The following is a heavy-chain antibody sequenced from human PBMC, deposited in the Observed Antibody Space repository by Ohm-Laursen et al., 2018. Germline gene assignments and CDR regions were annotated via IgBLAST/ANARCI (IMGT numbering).Heavy chain of an antibody. J-gene: IGHJ3*02. D-gene: IGHD3-22*01. CDR3: ARLGYYYDSSGYWPAGAFDI. CDR1: GYTFSSYG. CDR2: IRSYNGNT. Sequence: ASVKVSCKPSGYTFSSYGICWVRQAPGQGLEWMGWIRSYNGNTNYAQKLQGRVTMTTDTSTSTAYMELRSLRSDDTAVYYCARLGYYYDSSGYWPAGAFDIWGQGTMVTVSS. V-gene: IGHV1-18*01.